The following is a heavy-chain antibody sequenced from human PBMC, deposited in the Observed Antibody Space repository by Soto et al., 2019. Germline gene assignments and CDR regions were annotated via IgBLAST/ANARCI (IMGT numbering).Heavy chain of an antibody. Sequence: KSGLTLVNPTQTLTLTCSFSGFSLSVYGVRVIWFRQPPGETLEWLALIHWNDDKRYSPYLKSRLTITKDTSKNQVVLTLTNLDPLDTGTYFCAHTKDSSGFLTSWGQGILVTVSS. CDR3: AHTKDSSGFLTS. CDR1: GFSLSVYGVR. V-gene: IGHV2-5*01. CDR2: IHWNDDK. D-gene: IGHD3-22*01. J-gene: IGHJ5*02.